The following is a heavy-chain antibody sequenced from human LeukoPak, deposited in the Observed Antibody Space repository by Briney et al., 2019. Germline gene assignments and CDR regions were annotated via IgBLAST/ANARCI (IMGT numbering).Heavy chain of an antibody. Sequence: ASMKVSCKASGYTFTDFYMHWVRQAPGQGLEWMAWINPNSGCTHYAQKFQGRVTMTRDTSISTAYMELSRLRSDDTAVYYCTRSSLYYYGSGTYDKVCLDYWGQGTLVTVSS. J-gene: IGHJ4*02. CDR2: INPNSGCT. CDR3: TRSSLYYYGSGTYDKVCLDY. D-gene: IGHD3-10*01. V-gene: IGHV1-2*02. CDR1: GYTFTDFY.